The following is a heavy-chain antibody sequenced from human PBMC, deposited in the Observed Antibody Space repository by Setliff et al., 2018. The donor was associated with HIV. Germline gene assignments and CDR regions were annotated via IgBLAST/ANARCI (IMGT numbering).Heavy chain of an antibody. CDR2: IYHSGST. J-gene: IGHJ4*02. V-gene: IGHV4-38-2*02. CDR3: ARDSITGTTPAFDY. D-gene: IGHD1-20*01. CDR1: GYSISSGYY. Sequence: SETLSLTCTASGYSISSGYYWGWIRQPPGKGLEWIGSIYHSGSTYYNPSLKSRVTISVDTSKNQFSLKLSSVTAADTAVYYCARDSITGTTPAFDYWGQGTLVTVSS.